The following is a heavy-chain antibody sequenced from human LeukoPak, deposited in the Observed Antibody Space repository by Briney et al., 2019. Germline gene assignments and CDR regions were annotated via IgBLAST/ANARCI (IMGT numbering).Heavy chain of an antibody. CDR3: GRGRPGYCSSTSCPYYYGMDV. D-gene: IGHD2-2*01. V-gene: IGHV4-34*01. CDR1: GGSFSGYY. J-gene: IGHJ6*02. CDR2: INHSGST. Sequence: PSETLSLTCAVYGGSFSGYYWSWIRQPPGKGLEWIGEINHSGSTNYNPSLKSRVTISVDTSKNQFSLKLSSVTAADTAVYHCGRGRPGYCSSTSCPYYYGMDVWGQGTTVTVSS.